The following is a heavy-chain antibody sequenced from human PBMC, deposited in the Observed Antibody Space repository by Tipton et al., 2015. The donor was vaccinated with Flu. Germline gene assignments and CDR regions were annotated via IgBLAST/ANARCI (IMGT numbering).Heavy chain of an antibody. CDR3: ARSTYYYGSGSSDY. V-gene: IGHV4-38-2*01. CDR1: GDSIGSDYY. J-gene: IGHJ4*02. D-gene: IGHD3-10*01. CDR2: ISHSGRT. Sequence: TLSLTCSVSGDSIGSDYYWGWIRQPPGKGLEWIGCISHSGRTYYNPSLKSRVTISVDTAKNQFSQRLSSVTAADTAVYYCARSTYYYGSGSSDYWGQGILVTVSS.